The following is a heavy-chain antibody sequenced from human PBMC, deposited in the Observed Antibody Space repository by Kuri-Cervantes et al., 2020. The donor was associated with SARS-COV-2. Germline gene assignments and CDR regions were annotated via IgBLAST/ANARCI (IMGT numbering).Heavy chain of an antibody. CDR1: GGTFSSYA. Sequence: SVKVSCKASGGTFSSYAISWVRQAPGQGLEWMGGINPIFGTANYAQKFQGRVTITADESTSTAYMELSSLRSEDTAVYYCAMLPRPRNAFDIWGQGTMVTVSS. V-gene: IGHV1-69*13. CDR2: INPIFGTA. J-gene: IGHJ3*02. D-gene: IGHD3-16*01. CDR3: AMLPRPRNAFDI.